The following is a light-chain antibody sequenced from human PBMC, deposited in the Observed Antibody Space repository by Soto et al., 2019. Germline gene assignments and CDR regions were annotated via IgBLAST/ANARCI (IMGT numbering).Light chain of an antibody. CDR3: QLRSDWPPTYT. CDR2: DTF. Sequence: EIVLTQSPATLSLSPGTGATLSCRASQIVTSSLAWYQQRPGQAPRLLIYDTFTRATGIPARFSAKGARTDFTLTISSLAPEDSAVYFCQLRSDWPPTYTFGQGTKLE. V-gene: IGKV3-11*01. J-gene: IGKJ2*01. CDR1: QIVTSS.